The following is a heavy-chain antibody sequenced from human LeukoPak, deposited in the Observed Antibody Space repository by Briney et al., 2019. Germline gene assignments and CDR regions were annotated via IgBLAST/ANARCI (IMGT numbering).Heavy chain of an antibody. V-gene: IGHV1-46*01. Sequence: ASVKVSCKASGYTFTSYYVHWMRQAPGQGLEWMGIINPTGGSTTYAQNFQGRVTVTRDMSTSTVYMELSSLRSEDTAVYFCARAYIRSPRNSMDVWGKGTTVTVSS. J-gene: IGHJ6*03. CDR3: ARAYIRSPRNSMDV. CDR1: GYTFTSYY. CDR2: INPTGGST. D-gene: IGHD3-16*01.